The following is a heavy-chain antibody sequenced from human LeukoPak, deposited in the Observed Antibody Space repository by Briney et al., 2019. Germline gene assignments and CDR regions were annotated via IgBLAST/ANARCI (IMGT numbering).Heavy chain of an antibody. CDR3: ARAHSGGGDSSGWYYFDY. Sequence: ASVKVSCKESGYTFTSYYMHWVRQAHGQGGEGRGIINTSCVTISYAQKFQVRVTMTSDTSTSTVYMELSSLRSEDTAVYYCARAHSGGGDSSGWYYFDYWGQGTLVTVSS. D-gene: IGHD6-19*01. J-gene: IGHJ4*02. CDR1: GYTFTSYY. V-gene: IGHV1-46*01. CDR2: INTSCVTI.